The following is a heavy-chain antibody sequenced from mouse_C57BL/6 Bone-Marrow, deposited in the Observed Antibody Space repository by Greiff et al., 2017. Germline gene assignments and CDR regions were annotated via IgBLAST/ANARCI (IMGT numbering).Heavy chain of an antibody. V-gene: IGHV1-9*01. CDR3: ARSRECVTTVVAEGYYAMDY. Sequence: QVQLQQSGAELMKPGASVKLSCKATGYTFTGYWIEWVKQRPGHGLEWIGEILPGSGSTNYNEKFKGKATFTADTSSNTAYMQLSSLTTEDSAIYYCARSRECVTTVVAEGYYAMDYWGQGTSVTVSS. D-gene: IGHD1-1*01. J-gene: IGHJ4*01. CDR1: GYTFTGYW. CDR2: ILPGSGST.